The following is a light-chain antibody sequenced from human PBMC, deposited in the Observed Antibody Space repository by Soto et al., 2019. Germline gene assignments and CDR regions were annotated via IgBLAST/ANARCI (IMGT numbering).Light chain of an antibody. J-gene: IGKJ1*01. CDR2: DAS. CDR3: QQYGGSPRT. CDR1: QSIRSSY. Sequence: EIVLTQSPGTLSLSPGESATLSCRASQSIRSSYLAWYQQTPGQAPRLLIYDASSRAAGIPDRFIGSGSGTDFTLTISGLEPEDFGVYYCQQYGGSPRTFGQGTKVEIK. V-gene: IGKV3-20*01.